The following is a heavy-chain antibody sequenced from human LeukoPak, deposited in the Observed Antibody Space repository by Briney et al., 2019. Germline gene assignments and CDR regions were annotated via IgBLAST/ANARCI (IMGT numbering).Heavy chain of an antibody. CDR3: ATGLGGY. CDR1: GFTFSNAW. CDR2: IKTKTDGGTT. D-gene: IGHD4-23*01. Sequence: TSGGSLRLSCAASGFTFSNAWMSWVRQAPGKGLEWVGRIKTKTDGGTTDYAAPVKGRFTVSRDDSKNTLYLQMNSLKTEDTAIYYCATGLGGYWGQGTLVTVSS. V-gene: IGHV3-15*01. J-gene: IGHJ4*02.